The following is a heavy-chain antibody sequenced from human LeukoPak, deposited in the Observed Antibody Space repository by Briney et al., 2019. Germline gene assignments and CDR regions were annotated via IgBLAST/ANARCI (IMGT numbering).Heavy chain of an antibody. CDR3: ARDKFPATNIPLIDF. J-gene: IGHJ4*02. V-gene: IGHV3-7*03. CDR2: VKQDGSET. CDR1: GFSFSSYW. D-gene: IGHD2-2*02. Sequence: GGSLRLSCTASGFSFSSYWMSWDRQAPGKGLEWVAYVKQDGSETYYVDSLKGRFTISRDNAKNSLYLQMGSLRAEDTAIYYCARDKFPATNIPLIDFWGPGTLVTVSS.